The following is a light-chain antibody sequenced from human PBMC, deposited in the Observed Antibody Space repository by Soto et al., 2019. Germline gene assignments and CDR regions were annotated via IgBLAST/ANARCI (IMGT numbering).Light chain of an antibody. CDR1: SSDVGGYNS. Sequence: QSALTQPPSASGSPGQSVTISCTGTSSDVGGYNSVSWYRQHPGKAPKLMIYEVSKRPSGVPDRFSGSKSGDTASLTVSGLQAEDEAEYYCSSYAGSDNYVVFGGGTKVTVL. CDR3: SSYAGSDNYVV. CDR2: EVS. V-gene: IGLV2-8*01. J-gene: IGLJ2*01.